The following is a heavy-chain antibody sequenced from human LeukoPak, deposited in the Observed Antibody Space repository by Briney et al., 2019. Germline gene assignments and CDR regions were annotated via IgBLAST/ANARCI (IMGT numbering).Heavy chain of an antibody. CDR3: ARSSLTGDEDNWFDP. D-gene: IGHD7-27*01. CDR1: GGTFSSYA. CDR2: IIPILGIA. V-gene: IGHV1-69*04. J-gene: IGHJ5*02. Sequence: ASVKVSCKASGGTFSSYAISWVRQAPGQGLEWMGRIIPILGIANYAQKFQGRVTITADESTSTAYMELSSLRSEDTAVYYCARSSLTGDEDNWFDPWGQGTLVTVSS.